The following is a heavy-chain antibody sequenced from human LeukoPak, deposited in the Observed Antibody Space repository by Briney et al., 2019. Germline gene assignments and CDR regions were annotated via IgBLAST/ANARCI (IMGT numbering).Heavy chain of an antibody. V-gene: IGHV3-30-3*01. CDR2: ISYDGSNK. CDR1: GFTFSSYA. CDR3: ARDYYYDNSGYYYY. D-gene: IGHD3-22*01. J-gene: IGHJ4*02. Sequence: PGRSPRLSCAASGFTFSSYAMHWVRQAPGKGLEWVAVISYDGSNKYYADSVKGRFTISRDNSKNTLYLQMNSLRAEDTAVYYCARDYYYDNSGYYYYWGQGTLVTVSS.